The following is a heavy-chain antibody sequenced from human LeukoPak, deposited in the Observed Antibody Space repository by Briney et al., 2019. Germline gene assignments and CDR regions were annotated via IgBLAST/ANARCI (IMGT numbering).Heavy chain of an antibody. D-gene: IGHD2-2*01. Sequence: SETLSLTCTVSGDSITSSSYYWGWVRQPPGKGLEWIGSINYIGSTHYNPSLKSRVTISVDTSKNQFSLKLSSVTAADTAVYYCARANPVAYIVVVPAAAMDAFDIWGQGTMVTVSS. J-gene: IGHJ3*02. CDR1: GDSITSSSYY. CDR3: ARANPVAYIVVVPAAAMDAFDI. V-gene: IGHV4-39*07. CDR2: INYIGST.